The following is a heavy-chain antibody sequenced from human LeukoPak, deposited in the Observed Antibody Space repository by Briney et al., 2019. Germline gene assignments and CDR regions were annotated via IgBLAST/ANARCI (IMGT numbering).Heavy chain of an antibody. J-gene: IGHJ4*02. CDR1: GIIVSNNY. V-gene: IGHV3-66*01. CDR3: ARAEQWLATVT. CDR2: IYSGGST. D-gene: IGHD6-19*01. Sequence: GGSLKLSCAASGIIVSNNYMSWVRQAPGKGLGWVSVIYSGGSTYYADSVKGRFTISRDNAKNSLYLQMNSLRAEDTAVYYCARAEQWLATVTWGQGTLVTVSS.